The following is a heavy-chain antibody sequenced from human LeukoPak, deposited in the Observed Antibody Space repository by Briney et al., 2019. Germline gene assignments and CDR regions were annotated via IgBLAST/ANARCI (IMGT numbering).Heavy chain of an antibody. Sequence: PGESLKISCNGLGYSFSSYWNAWVRPRPGKGLEWMGIIYPGGSETRYDPSFQGQVTISADMSTSTAYLQWSSLRASDTAMYYCARASRDGYNQNFDHWGQGTLVTVSS. CDR2: IYPGGSET. CDR3: ARASRDGYNQNFDH. D-gene: IGHD5-24*01. V-gene: IGHV5-51*01. J-gene: IGHJ4*02. CDR1: GYSFSSYW.